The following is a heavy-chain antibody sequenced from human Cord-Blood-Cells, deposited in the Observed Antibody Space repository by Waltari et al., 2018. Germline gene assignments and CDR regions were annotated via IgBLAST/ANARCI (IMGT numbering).Heavy chain of an antibody. CDR3: ARDRYFDL. J-gene: IGHJ2*01. Sequence: EVPLVESGGGQVKHGGSLSLSCAASGCTSSSYSMNWVRQAPGKGLEWVSSISSSSSYIYYADSVKGRFTISRDNAKNSLYLQMNSLRAEDTAVYYCARDRYFDLWGRGTLVTVSS. CDR1: GCTSSSYS. CDR2: ISSSSSYI. V-gene: IGHV3-21*01.